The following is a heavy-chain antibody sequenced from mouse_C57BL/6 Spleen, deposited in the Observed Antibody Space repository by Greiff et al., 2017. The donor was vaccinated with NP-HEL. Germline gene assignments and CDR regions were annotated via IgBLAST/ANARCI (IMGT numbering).Heavy chain of an antibody. J-gene: IGHJ3*01. D-gene: IGHD1-2*01. Sequence: EVQLQQSGPELVKPGASVKIPCTASGYTFTDYNMDWVKQSHGKSLEWIGDINPNNGGTIYNQKFKGKATLTVDKSSSTAYMELRSLTSEDTAVYYCARRPSFITAWFAYWGQGTLVTVSA. CDR1: GYTFTDYN. CDR2: INPNNGGT. CDR3: ARRPSFITAWFAY. V-gene: IGHV1-18*01.